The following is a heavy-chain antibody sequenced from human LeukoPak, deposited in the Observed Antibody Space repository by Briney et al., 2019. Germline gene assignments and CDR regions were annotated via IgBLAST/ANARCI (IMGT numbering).Heavy chain of an antibody. V-gene: IGHV1-69*01. CDR2: IIPIFGTA. Sequence: SVKVSCKASEGTFSSYAISWVRQAPGQGLEWMGGIIPIFGTANYAQKFQGRVTITADESTSTAYMELSSLRSEDTAVYYCARDQGYCSSTSCLYSSSSSKGSLDIWGQGTMVTVSS. D-gene: IGHD2-2*01. CDR1: EGTFSSYA. J-gene: IGHJ3*02. CDR3: ARDQGYCSSTSCLYSSSSSKGSLDI.